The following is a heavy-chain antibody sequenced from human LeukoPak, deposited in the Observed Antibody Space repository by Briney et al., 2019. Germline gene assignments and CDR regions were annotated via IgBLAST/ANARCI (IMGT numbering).Heavy chain of an antibody. CDR3: ANWNARTHTNDD. D-gene: IGHD1-1*01. CDR2: INHSGKT. Sequence: PSETLSLTCSVYGASFSDYYWTWIRQAPGKGLEWIGEINHSGKTEYNPSLKSRVTISADTSKRQFPLNLTSVTAADTAVYYCANWNARTHTNDDWGQGTLVTVSS. V-gene: IGHV4-34*01. CDR1: GASFSDYY. J-gene: IGHJ4*02.